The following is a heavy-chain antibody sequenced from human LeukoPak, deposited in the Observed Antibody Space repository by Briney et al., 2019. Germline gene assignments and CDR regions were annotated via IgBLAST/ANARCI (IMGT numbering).Heavy chain of an antibody. CDR1: GGSISSYY. V-gene: IGHV4-59*01. CDR3: ARALPDDAFDI. CDR2: TYYSGST. Sequence: SETLSLTCTVSGGSISSYYWSWIRQPPGKGLEWIGYTYYSGSTNYNPSLKSRVTISVDTSKNQFSLKLSSVTAADTAVYYCARALPDDAFDIWGQGTMVTVSS. D-gene: IGHD1-14*01. J-gene: IGHJ3*02.